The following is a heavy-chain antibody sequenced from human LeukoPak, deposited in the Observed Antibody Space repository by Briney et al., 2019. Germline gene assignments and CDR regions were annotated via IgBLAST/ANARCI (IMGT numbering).Heavy chain of an antibody. J-gene: IGHJ4*02. CDR2: ISYSGST. D-gene: IGHD3-10*01. V-gene: IGHV4-61*01. CDR1: GGSVSSGSYY. CDR3: ARGAGYGSPYYFDY. Sequence: SETLSLSCTVSGGSVSSGSYYWSWIRQPPGKGLEWIGYISYSGSTNYNPSLKSRVTISLDTSKNQFSLKLSSVTAADTAVYYCARGAGYGSPYYFDYWGQGTLVTVSS.